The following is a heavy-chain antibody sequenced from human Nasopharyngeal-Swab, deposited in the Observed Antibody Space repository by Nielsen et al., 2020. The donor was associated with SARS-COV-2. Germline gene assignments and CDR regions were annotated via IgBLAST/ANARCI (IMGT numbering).Heavy chain of an antibody. Sequence: GESLKISCAASGFTFSSHSMNWVRQAPGKGLEWVSFIRSSGSHKYYADSMKGRFTISRDNAKSSLYLQLSSLRAEDTAVYYCARVEEYYYGSGSLSDNWGQGTLVTVSS. CDR3: ARVEEYYYGSGSLSDN. D-gene: IGHD3-10*01. CDR2: IRSSGSHK. V-gene: IGHV3-21*01. J-gene: IGHJ4*02. CDR1: GFTFSSHS.